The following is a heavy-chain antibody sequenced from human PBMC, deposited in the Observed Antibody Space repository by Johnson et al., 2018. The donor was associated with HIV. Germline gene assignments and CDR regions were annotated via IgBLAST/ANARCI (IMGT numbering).Heavy chain of an antibody. D-gene: IGHD5-18*01. CDR2: MSYDGINK. CDR3: ARERDTDMAGDAFDI. Sequence: VQLVESGGGVVQPGRSLRLSCAASGFTFSSNPMHWVRQAPGKGLEWVAVMSYDGINKYYADSVKGRFTISRDNSKNTLYLQMNSLRAEDTAVYYCARERDTDMAGDAFDIWGQGTMVTVSS. J-gene: IGHJ3*02. V-gene: IGHV3-30-3*01. CDR1: GFTFSSNP.